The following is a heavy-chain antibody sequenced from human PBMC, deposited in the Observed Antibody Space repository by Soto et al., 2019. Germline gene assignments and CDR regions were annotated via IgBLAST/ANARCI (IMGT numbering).Heavy chain of an antibody. CDR2: INAGNGNT. Sequence: QVQLVQSGAEVKKPGASVKVSCKASGYTFTSYAMHWVRQAPGQRLEWMGWINAGNGNTQYSQKFQGRVTITRDTSASTAYMELSSVRSEDTAVYYCARSALWFGELYGHFYYWGQGTLVTVSS. CDR3: ARSALWFGELYGHFYY. CDR1: GYTFTSYA. D-gene: IGHD3-10*01. V-gene: IGHV1-3*01. J-gene: IGHJ4*02.